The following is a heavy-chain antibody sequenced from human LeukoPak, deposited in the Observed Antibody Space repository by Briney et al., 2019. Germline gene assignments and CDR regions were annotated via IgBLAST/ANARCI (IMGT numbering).Heavy chain of an antibody. Sequence: PSRTLSLTCTVSGGSISSGGYYWSWIRQHPGEGLESIGYIYYSWITYYNPSLKSRVTISVDTSKNQFSLKLSSVTAADTAVYYCARDAPSATGELDYWGQGTLVTVSS. CDR2: IYYSWIT. J-gene: IGHJ4*02. D-gene: IGHD7-27*01. CDR1: GGSISSGGYY. V-gene: IGHV4-31*03. CDR3: ARDAPSATGELDY.